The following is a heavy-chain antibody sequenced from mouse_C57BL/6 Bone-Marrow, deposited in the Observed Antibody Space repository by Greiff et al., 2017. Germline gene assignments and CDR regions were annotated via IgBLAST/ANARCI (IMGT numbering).Heavy chain of an antibody. CDR3: ASYYGSRGAWFAY. D-gene: IGHD1-1*01. V-gene: IGHV2-6*01. CDR2: IWGVGST. Sequence: QVQLQQSGPGLVAPSQSLSITCTVSGFSLTSYGVDWVRQSPGKGLEWLGVIWGVGSTNYNSALKSRLSISTDNSKSQVFLKMNSLQTDDTAMYYCASYYGSRGAWFAYWGQGTLVTVSA. CDR1: GFSLTSYG. J-gene: IGHJ3*01.